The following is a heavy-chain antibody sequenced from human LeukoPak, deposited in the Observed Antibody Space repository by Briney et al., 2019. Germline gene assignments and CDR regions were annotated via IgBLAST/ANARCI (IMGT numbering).Heavy chain of an antibody. CDR3: ARDAYDSSGYYFGY. V-gene: IGHV1-18*01. CDR1: GYTFNKHG. D-gene: IGHD3-22*01. CDR2: ISAYNGDT. Sequence: GASVKVSCKAFGYTFNKHGISWVRQAPGQKLEWMGWISAYNGDTNYAQQLQGRVTLTTDTSTSTAYMEVRSLTSDDTAVYYCARDAYDSSGYYFGYWGQGTLVTVSS. J-gene: IGHJ4*02.